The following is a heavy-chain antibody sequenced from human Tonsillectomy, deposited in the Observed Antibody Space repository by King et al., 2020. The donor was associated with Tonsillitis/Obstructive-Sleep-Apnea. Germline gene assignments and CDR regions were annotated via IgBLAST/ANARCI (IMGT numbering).Heavy chain of an antibody. J-gene: IGHJ4*02. Sequence: VQLVESGGVVVQPGGSLRLSCAASGFTFDDYTMHWVRQAPGKGLEWVSLISWDGGSTYYADSVKGRFTISRDNSKNSLYLQMNILRTEDTALYYCAKVGSYCSGGTCYLDYWGQGTLVTVSS. CDR3: AKVGSYCSGGTCYLDY. CDR1: GFTFDDYT. D-gene: IGHD2-15*01. V-gene: IGHV3-43*01. CDR2: ISWDGGST.